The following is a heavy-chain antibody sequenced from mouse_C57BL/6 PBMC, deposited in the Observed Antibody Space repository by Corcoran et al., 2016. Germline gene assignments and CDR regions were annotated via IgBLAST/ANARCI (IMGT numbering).Heavy chain of an antibody. Sequence: DVQLQESGPGLVKPSQSLSLTCSVTGYSITSGYYWNWIRQFPGNKLEWMGYISYDGSNNYNPSLKNRISITRDTSKNQFFLKLNSVTTEDTATYYWARNYYGSSPWFAYWGQGTLVTVSA. CDR3: ARNYYGSSPWFAY. D-gene: IGHD1-1*01. V-gene: IGHV3-6*01. J-gene: IGHJ3*01. CDR1: GYSITSGYY. CDR2: ISYDGSN.